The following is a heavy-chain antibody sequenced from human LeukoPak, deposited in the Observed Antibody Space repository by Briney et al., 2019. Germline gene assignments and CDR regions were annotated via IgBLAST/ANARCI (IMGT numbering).Heavy chain of an antibody. CDR1: GFTFTTYW. Sequence: GGSLRLSCAPSGFTFTTYWMHWVREAPGEGGVWGSDINSDGSSTNYADSMKGRFTISRDNAKNTLYLQMSGLRAEDTAVYYCARGAHNEGYTVLDFWGQGALVTVSS. V-gene: IGHV3-74*01. J-gene: IGHJ4*02. D-gene: IGHD3-16*02. CDR3: ARGAHNEGYTVLDF. CDR2: INSDGSST.